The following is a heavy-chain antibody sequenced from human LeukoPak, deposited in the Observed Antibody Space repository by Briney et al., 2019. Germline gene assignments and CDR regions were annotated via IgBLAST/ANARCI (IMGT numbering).Heavy chain of an antibody. V-gene: IGHV3-21*01. CDR1: GFTFSSYS. D-gene: IGHD3-16*02. CDR3: ARKWGSYRYSYFDY. Sequence: PGGSLRLSCAASGFTFSSYSMNWVRQAPGKGLEWVSSISSSSSYIYYADSVKGRFTISRDNAKNSLYLQMNSLRAEDTAVYYCARKWGSYRYSYFDYWGQGTLVTVSS. J-gene: IGHJ4*02. CDR2: ISSSSSYI.